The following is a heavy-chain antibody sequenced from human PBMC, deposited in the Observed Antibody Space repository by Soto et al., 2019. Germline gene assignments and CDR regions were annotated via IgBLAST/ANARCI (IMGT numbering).Heavy chain of an antibody. CDR2: FYWDDDK. CDR3: ARGGWTTYYSPFFDY. D-gene: IGHD3-10*01. CDR1: GFSLSSSGVG. V-gene: IGHV2-5*02. Sequence: KESGPTLVRPTQTLTLTCTFSGFSLSSSGVGVGWIRQPPGKALEWLALFYWDDDKRYIPSLKSRLTITKDTSKNQVVLTLTKLDTVDTATYYCARGGWTTYYSPFFDYWGQGTLVTVSS. J-gene: IGHJ4*02.